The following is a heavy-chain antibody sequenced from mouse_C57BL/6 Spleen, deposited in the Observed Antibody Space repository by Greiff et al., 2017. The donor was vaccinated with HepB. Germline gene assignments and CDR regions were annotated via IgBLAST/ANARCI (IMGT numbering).Heavy chain of an antibody. CDR1: GYSFTSYY. CDR2: IYPGSGNT. CDR3: ARSESNYWFAY. D-gene: IGHD2-5*01. Sequence: VQLQQSGPELVKPGASVKISCKASGYSFTSYYIHWVKQRPGQGLEWIGWIYPGSGNTKYNEKFKGKATLTADTSSSTAYMQLSSLTSEDSAVYYCARSESNYWFAYWGQGTLVTVSA. V-gene: IGHV1-66*01. J-gene: IGHJ3*01.